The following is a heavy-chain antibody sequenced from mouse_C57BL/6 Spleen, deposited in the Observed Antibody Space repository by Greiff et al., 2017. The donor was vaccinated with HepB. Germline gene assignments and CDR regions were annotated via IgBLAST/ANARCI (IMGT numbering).Heavy chain of an antibody. J-gene: IGHJ2*01. Sequence: EVKLMESGEGLVKPGGSLKLSCAASGFTFSSYAMSWVRQTPEKRLEWVAYISSGGDYIYYADTVKGRFTISRDNARNTLYLQMSSLKSEDTAMYYCTRRSPTGAFDYWDQGTTLTVSS. CDR3: TRRSPTGAFDY. D-gene: IGHD4-1*02. CDR2: ISSGGDYI. CDR1: GFTFSSYA. V-gene: IGHV5-9-1*02.